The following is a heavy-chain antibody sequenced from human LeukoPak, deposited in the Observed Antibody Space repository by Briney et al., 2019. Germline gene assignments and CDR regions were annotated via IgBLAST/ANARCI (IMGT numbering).Heavy chain of an antibody. CDR3: ARNYYDSTGYLPGLFDY. J-gene: IGHJ4*02. CDR2: IYDSGSS. Sequence: PSETLSLTCAVSGASISRYFWSWIRQPPGKGLEWIGYIYDSGSSKYNPSLKSRVTILVDTSKNQFSLRLSSVTAADTAVYYCARNYYDSTGYLPGLFDYWGQGTLVTVSS. V-gene: IGHV4-59*01. D-gene: IGHD3-22*01. CDR1: GASISRYF.